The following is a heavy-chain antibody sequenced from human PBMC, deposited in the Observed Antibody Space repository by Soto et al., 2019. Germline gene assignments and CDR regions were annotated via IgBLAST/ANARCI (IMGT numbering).Heavy chain of an antibody. Sequence: SETLSLTCTVSGGSISSGGYYWSWIRQHPGKGLEWIGYIYYSGSTYYNPSLKSRVTISVDTSKDQFSLKLSSVTAADTAVYYCARTRNAAAFDSWGQGTMVTVSS. CDR3: ARTRNAAAFDS. V-gene: IGHV4-31*03. CDR1: GGSISSGGYY. CDR2: IYYSGST. J-gene: IGHJ3*02. D-gene: IGHD2-15*01.